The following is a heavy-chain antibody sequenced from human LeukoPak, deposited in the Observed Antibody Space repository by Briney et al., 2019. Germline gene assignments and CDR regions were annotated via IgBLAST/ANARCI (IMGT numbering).Heavy chain of an antibody. CDR1: GFXFSSYS. CDR2: ISSSSSYI. V-gene: IGHV3-21*01. Sequence: GGSLRLSCAASGFXFSSYSINWVRQAPGKGLEWVSSISSSSSYIYYADSVKGRFTISRDNAKNSLYLQMNSLRAEDTAVYYCARVTEAPYYFDYWGQGTLVTVSS. J-gene: IGHJ4*02. CDR3: ARVTEAPYYFDY.